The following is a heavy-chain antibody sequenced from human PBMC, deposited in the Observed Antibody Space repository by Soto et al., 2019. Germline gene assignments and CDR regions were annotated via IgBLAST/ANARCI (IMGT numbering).Heavy chain of an antibody. CDR1: GDSISSADYY. CDR2: IFYGGTT. Sequence: PSETLSLTCTVSGDSISSADYYWSWIRQTPGKGLEWIGHIFYGGTTYYNPSLKSRLTISVDTSKNPFSLRLTSVTAADTAVYYCARDLWVEPELYYYGMDVWGQGTTVTVSS. V-gene: IGHV4-30-4*01. J-gene: IGHJ6*02. CDR3: ARDLWVEPELYYYGMDV. D-gene: IGHD1-1*01.